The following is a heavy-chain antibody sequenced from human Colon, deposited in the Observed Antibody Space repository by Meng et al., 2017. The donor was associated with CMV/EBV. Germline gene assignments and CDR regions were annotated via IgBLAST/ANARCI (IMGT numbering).Heavy chain of an antibody. CDR2: INWNGIST. CDR3: ARGGSHYYDDRVEYFQH. CDR1: GFSFDDYG. D-gene: IGHD3-22*01. J-gene: IGHJ1*01. V-gene: IGHV3-20*04. Sequence: GGSLRLSCAASGFSFDDYGMIWVRQVPEKGLEWVSSINWNGISTRYADSVKGRFIISRDNAKKSLYLEMDSLRAEDTAVYYCARGGSHYYDDRVEYFQHWGQGTLVTVSS.